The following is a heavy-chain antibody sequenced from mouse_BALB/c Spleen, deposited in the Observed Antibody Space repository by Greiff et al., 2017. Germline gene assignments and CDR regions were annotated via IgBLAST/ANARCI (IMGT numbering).Heavy chain of an antibody. CDR2: IYPGDGDT. J-gene: IGHJ2*01. CDR1: GYAFSSYW. Sequence: VQLQQSGAELVRPGSSVKISCKASGYAFSSYWMNWVKQRPGQGLEWIGQIYPGDGDTNYNGKFKGKATLTADKSSSTAYMQLSSLTSEDSAVYFCARDYWYYFDYWGQGTTLTVSS. V-gene: IGHV1-80*01. CDR3: ARDYWYYFDY. D-gene: IGHD2-14*01.